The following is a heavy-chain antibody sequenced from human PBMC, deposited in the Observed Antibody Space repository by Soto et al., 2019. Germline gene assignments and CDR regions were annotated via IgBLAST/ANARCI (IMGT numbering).Heavy chain of an antibody. V-gene: IGHV4-59*08. CDR2: VYSTGGT. CDR3: VRQGIGNLHGLVDV. CDR1: SGPSSSHN. J-gene: IGHJ6*02. Sequence: QVQLQQSGPGLVKPSETLSLTCSVSSGPSSSHNWGWIRQPPGRGLEWIGYVYSTGGTSYNPSLKSLVTISADTSTNHSSLTLTSVTAADTAVYYCVRQGIGNLHGLVDVGGQWTTVRVSS. D-gene: IGHD1-1*01.